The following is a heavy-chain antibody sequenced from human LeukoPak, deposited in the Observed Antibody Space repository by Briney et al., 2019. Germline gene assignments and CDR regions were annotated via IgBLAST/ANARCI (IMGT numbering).Heavy chain of an antibody. CDR2: SNGDGSIA. CDR3: ARVRPWVFDN. Sequence: PGGSLRLSCAASGFSISGYWMHWVRQAPGKGLVWVSRSNGDGSIAAYADSVKGRFTISRDNAKNTLYLQMNSLRAEDTAVYYCARVRPWVFDNWGQGTLVTVSS. V-gene: IGHV3-74*01. CDR1: GFSISGYW. J-gene: IGHJ4*02.